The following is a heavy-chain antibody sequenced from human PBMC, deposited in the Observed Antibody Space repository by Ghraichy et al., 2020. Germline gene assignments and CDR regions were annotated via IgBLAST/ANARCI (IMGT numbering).Heavy chain of an antibody. V-gene: IGHV3-33*01. CDR3: ARDRSYYADDQ. CDR2: MWADGKKQ. J-gene: IGHJ5*02. CDR1: GFNINSHG. Sequence: GGSLRLSRVASGFNINSHGMHWVRQAPGKGLEWAAVMWADGKKQHYADSVKGRFTISRDTFKNTVYLQMNSVRVEDTAVYYCARDRSYYADDQWGQGTLVTVSS. D-gene: IGHD3-16*01.